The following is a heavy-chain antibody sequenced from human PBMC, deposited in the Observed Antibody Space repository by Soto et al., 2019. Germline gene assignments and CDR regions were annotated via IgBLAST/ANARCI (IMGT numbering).Heavy chain of an antibody. CDR2: INPSGGST. D-gene: IGHD6-6*01. Sequence: ASVKVSCKASGYTLHWVRQAPGQGLEWMGIINPSGGSTSYAQKFQGRVTMTRDTSTSTVYMELSSLRSEDTAVYYCARGGPYSRWSYYFDYWGQGTQVTVSS. J-gene: IGHJ4*02. V-gene: IGHV1-46*01. CDR1: GYT. CDR3: ARGGPYSRWSYYFDY.